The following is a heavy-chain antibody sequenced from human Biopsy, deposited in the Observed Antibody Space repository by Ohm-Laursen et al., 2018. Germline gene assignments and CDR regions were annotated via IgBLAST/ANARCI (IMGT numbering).Heavy chain of an antibody. CDR3: AKNLAVSSYALDI. V-gene: IGHV4-34*01. CDR1: GGSLRGYY. D-gene: IGHD2/OR15-2a*01. J-gene: IGHJ3*02. Sequence: SQTLSLICAVYGGSLRGYYWNWIRQSPGKGLEWIGEINHRGFTSNNPSLKSRVTISVDTSKNQFSLKLGSVTAADTAVYYCAKNLAVSSYALDIWGQGTMVTVSS. CDR2: INHRGFT.